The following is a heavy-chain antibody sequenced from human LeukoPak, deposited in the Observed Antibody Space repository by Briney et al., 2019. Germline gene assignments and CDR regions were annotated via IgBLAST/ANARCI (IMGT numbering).Heavy chain of an antibody. D-gene: IGHD5-24*01. V-gene: IGHV3-23*01. CDR3: ASLWINRDGYNYEY. CDR1: GFTFSSYA. J-gene: IGHJ4*02. Sequence: PGGSLRLSCAASGFTFSSYAMSWVRQAPGKGLEWVSAISGSGGSTYYADSVKGRFTISRDNSKNTLYLQMNSLRAEDTAVYYCASLWINRDGYNYEYWGQGTLVTVSS. CDR2: ISGSGGST.